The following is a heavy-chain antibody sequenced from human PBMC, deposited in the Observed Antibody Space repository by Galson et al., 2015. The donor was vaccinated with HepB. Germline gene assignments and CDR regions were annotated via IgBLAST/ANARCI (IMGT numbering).Heavy chain of an antibody. CDR2: IYPGDSDT. V-gene: IGHV5-51*03. CDR3: ARLPPTVTTPGWLDY. D-gene: IGHD4-17*01. CDR1: GFRFTSYW. Sequence: QSGAEVKKPGESLKISCKASGFRFTSYWIAWVRQMPGKGLEWMGIIYPGDSDTSYSPSFQGQVTISADWSISTAYLQWNSLKASDIAIYYCARLPPTVTTPGWLDYWGRGTLVTVSS. J-gene: IGHJ4*02.